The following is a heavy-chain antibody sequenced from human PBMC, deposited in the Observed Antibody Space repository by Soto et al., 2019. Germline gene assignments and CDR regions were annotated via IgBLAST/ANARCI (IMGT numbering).Heavy chain of an antibody. J-gene: IGHJ6*02. CDR3: ARGWGYSSSWYTHYYYGMDV. CDR2: TRNKANSYTT. D-gene: IGHD6-13*01. CDR1: GFTFSDHY. V-gene: IGHV3-72*01. Sequence: EVQLVESGGGLVQPGGSLRLSCAASGFTFSDHYMDWVRQAPGKGLEWVGRTRNKANSYTTEYAASVKGRFTISRDDSSNTLYLQMNSLKTEDTAVYYCARGWGYSSSWYTHYYYGMDVWGQGTTVTVSS.